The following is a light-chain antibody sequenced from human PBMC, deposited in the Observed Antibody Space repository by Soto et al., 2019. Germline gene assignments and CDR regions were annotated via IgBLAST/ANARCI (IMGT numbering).Light chain of an antibody. Sequence: EIVMTQSPATLSVSPGERATLSCRASQSVSSNLAWYQQKLGQAPRLLIYGASTRATGIPARFSCSGSGTAFTLTISRLQSEDFAVYYCPQYNNWPLTFGGGTKVEIK. CDR2: GAS. V-gene: IGKV3-15*01. CDR3: PQYNNWPLT. CDR1: QSVSSN. J-gene: IGKJ4*01.